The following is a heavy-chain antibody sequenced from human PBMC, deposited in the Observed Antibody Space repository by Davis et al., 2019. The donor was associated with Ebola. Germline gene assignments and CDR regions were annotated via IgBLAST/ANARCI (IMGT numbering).Heavy chain of an antibody. CDR3: AKDNPLRWFGP. CDR1: GGSITSYQ. Sequence: MPSETLSLTCTVSGGSITSYQWNWVRQSPGKGLEWLGSIHSSGTTNYTPSLKSRVTISMDTSQNQFSLRLNSVTPADTAVYYCAKDNPLRWFGPWGQGTLVTVSS. V-gene: IGHV4-59*01. CDR2: IHSSGTT. D-gene: IGHD1-14*01. J-gene: IGHJ5*02.